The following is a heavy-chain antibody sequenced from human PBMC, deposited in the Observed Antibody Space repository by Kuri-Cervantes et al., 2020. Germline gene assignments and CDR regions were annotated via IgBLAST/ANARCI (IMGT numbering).Heavy chain of an antibody. CDR2: IYYTGGT. Sequence: SETLSLTCTVSSGSIISYYWSWVRQPPGKGLEWIGYIYYTGGTNYNPSLKSRVTISVDKSKNQFSLKLSSVTAADTAVYYCARSKVVPAAGYYMDVWGKGTTVTVSS. CDR3: ARSKVVPAAGYYMDV. V-gene: IGHV4-59*12. CDR1: SGSIISYY. D-gene: IGHD2-2*01. J-gene: IGHJ6*03.